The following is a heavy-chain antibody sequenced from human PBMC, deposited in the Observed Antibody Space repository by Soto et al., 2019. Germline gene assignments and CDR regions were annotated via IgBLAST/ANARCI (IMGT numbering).Heavy chain of an antibody. CDR3: ARVMSAGHSDY. Sequence: ASVKVSCKASGYTFTSYAMHWVRQAPGQRLEWMGWINAGNGNTKYSQKFQGRVTMTRNTSIRTAYIDLSSLSSDDTAVYYCARVMSAGHSDYWGQGTLVTVSS. V-gene: IGHV1-3*01. CDR2: INAGNGNT. J-gene: IGHJ4*02. CDR1: GYTFTSYA. D-gene: IGHD6-19*01.